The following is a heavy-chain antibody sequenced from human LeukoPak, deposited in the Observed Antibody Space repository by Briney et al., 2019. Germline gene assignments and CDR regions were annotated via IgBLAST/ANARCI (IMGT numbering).Heavy chain of an antibody. V-gene: IGHV3-23*01. J-gene: IGHJ4*02. CDR3: AKGYDSSGYYFNYFDY. CDR2: ISGSGSNT. CDR1: GFTFSSYA. D-gene: IGHD3-22*01. Sequence: GGSLRLSCAASGFTFSSYAMSWVRLAPGKELEWVSAISGSGSNTYYADSVKGRFTISRDNSKNTLYLQMNSLRAEDTAVYYCAKGYDSSGYYFNYFDYWGQGTLVTVSS.